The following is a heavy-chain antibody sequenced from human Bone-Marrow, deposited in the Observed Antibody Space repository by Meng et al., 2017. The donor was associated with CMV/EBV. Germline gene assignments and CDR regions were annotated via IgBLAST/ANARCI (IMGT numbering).Heavy chain of an antibody. CDR3: AQGTPSHYFVY. Sequence: ASVKVSCKASGGTFSSYAISWVRQAPGQGLEWMGWINPNSGGTNYAQKFQGRVTMTRDTSISTAYMELSRLRSDDTAVYYCAQGTPSHYFVYWGQGRLVSFSS. V-gene: IGHV1-2*02. CDR1: GGTFSSYA. J-gene: IGHJ4*02. CDR2: INPNSGGT.